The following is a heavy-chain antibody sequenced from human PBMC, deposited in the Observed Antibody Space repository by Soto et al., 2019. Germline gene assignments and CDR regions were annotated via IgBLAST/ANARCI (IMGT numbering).Heavy chain of an antibody. CDR2: INRDGSTT. CDR1: GFTFSSYW. Sequence: VQLVESGGGLVQPGGSLSLSCAASGFTFSSYWMPWVRQAPGKGLVWVSRINRDGSTTSYADSVTGRFTISGDNAKDTRERQRNSLRAEDTAVYYCARGIRFLAGSSGSDYYYGMDVGGQGTTVTVSS. CDR3: ARGIRFLAGSSGSDYYYGMDV. V-gene: IGHV3-74*01. J-gene: IGHJ6*02. D-gene: IGHD6-13*01.